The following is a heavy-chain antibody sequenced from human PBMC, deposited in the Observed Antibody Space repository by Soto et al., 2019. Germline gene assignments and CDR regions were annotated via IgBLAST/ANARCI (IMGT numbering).Heavy chain of an antibody. CDR1: GGSFSGYY. V-gene: IGHV4-34*01. J-gene: IGHJ3*02. CDR2: INHSGST. Sequence: SETLSLTCAVYGGSFSGYYWSWIRQPPGKGLEWIGEINHSGSTNYNPSLKSRVTISVDTSKNQFSLKLSSVTAADTAVYYCAREWDVVVPAAINAFDIWGQGTMVTVSS. D-gene: IGHD2-2*01. CDR3: AREWDVVVPAAINAFDI.